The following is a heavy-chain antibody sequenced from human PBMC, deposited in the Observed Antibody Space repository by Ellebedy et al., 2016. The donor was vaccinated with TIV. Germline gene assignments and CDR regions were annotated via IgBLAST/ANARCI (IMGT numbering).Heavy chain of an antibody. CDR1: GGSFNGFF. Sequence: MPSETLSLTCAVHGGSFNGFFWNWIRKPPGKGLEWIGESNHAGSTNSNPSLRSRVIVSVDTSKNQISLKMSSVSAADTAIYYCARGDSYYGSLKMDVWGQGTTVTVSS. CDR3: ARGDSYYGSLKMDV. J-gene: IGHJ6*02. CDR2: SNHAGST. D-gene: IGHD3-10*01. V-gene: IGHV4-34*01.